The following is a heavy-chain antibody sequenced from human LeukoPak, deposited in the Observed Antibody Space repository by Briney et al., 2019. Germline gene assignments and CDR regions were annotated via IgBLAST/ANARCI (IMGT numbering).Heavy chain of an antibody. V-gene: IGHV1-46*01. D-gene: IGHD3-10*01. CDR2: INPSGGST. Sequence: ASVKVSCKASGYTFTSYYMHWVRQAPGQGLEWMGIINPSGGSTSYAQRFQGRVTMTRDMSTSTVYMELSSLRSEDTAVYYCARVGGYTGFGYYYYYMDVWGKGTTVTVSS. J-gene: IGHJ6*03. CDR3: ARVGGYTGFGYYYYYMDV. CDR1: GYTFTSYY.